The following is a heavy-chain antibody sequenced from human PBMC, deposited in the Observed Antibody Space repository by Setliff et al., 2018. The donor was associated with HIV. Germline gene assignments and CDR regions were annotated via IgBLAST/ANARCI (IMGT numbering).Heavy chain of an antibody. Sequence: GESLKISCKGSGYSFTSYWIGWVRQMPGKGLEWMGIIYPGDSDTRYSPSFQGQVTLSADKSISTAYLQWSSLNASDTAMYYCARHLIPGDPRYSSSWYYWGQGTLVTVSS. D-gene: IGHD6-13*01. CDR3: ARHLIPGDPRYSSSWYY. V-gene: IGHV5-51*01. J-gene: IGHJ4*02. CDR2: IYPGDSDT. CDR1: GYSFTSYW.